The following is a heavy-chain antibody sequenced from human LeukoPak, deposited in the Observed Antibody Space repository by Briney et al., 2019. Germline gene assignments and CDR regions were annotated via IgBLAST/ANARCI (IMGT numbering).Heavy chain of an antibody. J-gene: IGHJ4*02. CDR3: AKRPVVPAALFDY. D-gene: IGHD2-2*01. Sequence: PGGSLRLSCAASGFTFSSYAMSWVRQAPGKGLEWVSAISGSGGSTYYADCVKGRFTISRDNSENTLFLQMNSLRADDTAVYYCAKRPVVPAALFDYWGQGTLVTVSS. CDR2: ISGSGGST. CDR1: GFTFSSYA. V-gene: IGHV3-23*01.